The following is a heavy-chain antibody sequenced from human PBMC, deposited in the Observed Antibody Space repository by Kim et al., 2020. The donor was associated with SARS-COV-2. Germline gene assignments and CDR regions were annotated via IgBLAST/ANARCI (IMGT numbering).Heavy chain of an antibody. CDR1: GYTFTGYY. CDR2: INPNSGGT. Sequence: ASVKVSCKASGYTFTGYYMHWVRQAPGQGLEWMGRINPNSGGTNYAQKFQGRVTMTRDTSISTAYMELSRLRSDDTAVYYCARVPRAIYGMDVWGQGTTVTVSS. J-gene: IGHJ6*02. CDR3: ARVPRAIYGMDV. V-gene: IGHV1-2*06.